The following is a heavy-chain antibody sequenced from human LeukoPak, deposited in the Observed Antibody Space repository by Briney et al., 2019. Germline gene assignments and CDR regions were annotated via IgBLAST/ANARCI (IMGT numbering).Heavy chain of an antibody. CDR2: ISYDGSNK. J-gene: IGHJ3*02. V-gene: IGHV3-30-3*01. CDR1: GFTFSSYA. CDR3: AINGCYRGVCAFDI. Sequence: PGGSLRLSCAASGFTFSSYAMHWVRQAPGKGLEWVAVISYDGSNKYYADSVKGRFTISRDNARNSLYLQMNSLRAEDTAVYYCAINGCYRGVCAFDIWGQGTMVTVSS. D-gene: IGHD2-21*01.